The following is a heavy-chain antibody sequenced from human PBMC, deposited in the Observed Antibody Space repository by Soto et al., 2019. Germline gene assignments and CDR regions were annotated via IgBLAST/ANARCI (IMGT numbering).Heavy chain of an antibody. J-gene: IGHJ3*02. D-gene: IGHD3-22*01. CDR3: ARAEYYDGSDYRPLDAFDI. CDR1: GGSMTSYY. CDR2: IHNTGST. V-gene: IGHV4-59*01. Sequence: KTSETLSLTCTVSGGSMTSYYWSWIRQPPGKGLEWIGYIHNTGSTNYNPSLKSRLTISVDTSKNQFSLKLSSVTAAETAVYYCARAEYYDGSDYRPLDAFDIWGQGTMVTVSS.